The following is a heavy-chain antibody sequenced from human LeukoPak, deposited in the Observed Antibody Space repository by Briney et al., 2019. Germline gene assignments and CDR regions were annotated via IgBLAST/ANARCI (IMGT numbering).Heavy chain of an antibody. V-gene: IGHV4-39*01. Sequence: SETLSLTCTVSGGSISSSSYYWGWIRQPPGKGLEWIGSIYYSGSTYYNPSLKSRVTIFIDTSKNQFSLKLNSVTAADTAVYYCARSSGSTYYSYYYMDVWGKGTTVTVSS. D-gene: IGHD3-22*01. CDR2: IYYSGST. J-gene: IGHJ6*03. CDR3: ARSSGSTYYSYYYMDV. CDR1: GGSISSSSYY.